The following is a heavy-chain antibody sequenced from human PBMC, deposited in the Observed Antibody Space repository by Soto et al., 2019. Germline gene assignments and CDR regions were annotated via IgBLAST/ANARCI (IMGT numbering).Heavy chain of an antibody. CDR2: IWYDGSNK. V-gene: IGHV3-33*01. Sequence: PGGSLRLSCAASGFTFSSYGMHWVRQAPGKGLEWVAVIWYDGSNKYYADSVKGRFTISRDNSKNTLYLQMNSLRAEDTAVYYCARPLYYYDSSGSLGYWGQGTLVTVSS. CDR1: GFTFSSYG. D-gene: IGHD3-22*01. J-gene: IGHJ4*02. CDR3: ARPLYYYDSSGSLGY.